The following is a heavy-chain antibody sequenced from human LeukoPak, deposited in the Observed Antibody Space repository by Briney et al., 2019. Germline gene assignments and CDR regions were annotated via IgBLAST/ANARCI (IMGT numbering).Heavy chain of an antibody. D-gene: IGHD2/OR15-2a*01. V-gene: IGHV3-21*01. Sequence: GGSLRLSCAASGFTFSSYSMNWLRQAPGKGLECVSSISGSSRYIFYALSVKGRFTIPRDNANHSLSLQMNSLRAEDTAVYYCAREVYCSHTTCYYFDYWGLGTLGTVSS. CDR3: AREVYCSHTTCYYFDY. CDR1: GFTFSSYS. CDR2: ISGSSRYI. J-gene: IGHJ4*02.